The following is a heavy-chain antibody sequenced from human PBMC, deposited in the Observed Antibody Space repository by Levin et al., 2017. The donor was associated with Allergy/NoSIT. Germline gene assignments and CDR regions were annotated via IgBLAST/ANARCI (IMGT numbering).Heavy chain of an antibody. Sequence: AGGSLRLSCKASGYSFTRYWIGWVRQMPGKGLEWMGIIQPGDSDVRYSPSFQGQVTISVDRSITTAYLQWSSLKAADTAMYYCARTYSSSWYGWFDPWGQGTLVTVSS. CDR2: IQPGDSDV. V-gene: IGHV5-51*01. D-gene: IGHD6-13*01. CDR1: GYSFTRYW. CDR3: ARTYSSSWYGWFDP. J-gene: IGHJ5*02.